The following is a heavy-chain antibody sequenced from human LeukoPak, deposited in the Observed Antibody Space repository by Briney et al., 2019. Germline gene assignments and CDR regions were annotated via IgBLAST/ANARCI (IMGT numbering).Heavy chain of an antibody. V-gene: IGHV3-7*01. CDR2: IKQDGSEK. CDR3: ARVKAAAGISHYYYYYYMDV. Sequence: GGSLRLSCAASGFTFSSYWMSWVRQAPGKGMGWVANIKQDGSEKYYVDSVKGRFTISRDNAKNSLYLQMNSLRAEDTAVHYCARVKAAAGISHYYYYYYMDVWGKGTTVTVSS. D-gene: IGHD6-13*01. CDR1: GFTFSSYW. J-gene: IGHJ6*03.